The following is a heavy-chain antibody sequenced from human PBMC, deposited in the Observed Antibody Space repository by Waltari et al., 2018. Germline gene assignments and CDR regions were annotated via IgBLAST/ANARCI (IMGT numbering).Heavy chain of an antibody. CDR2: IHHSGTT. CDR1: GWSFNDYY. V-gene: IGHV4-34*01. CDR3: ARGDLHYGSSGFFY. Sequence: QVQLHQWGAGLLKPSETLSLTCGVSGWSFNDYYWTWIRQPPGKGLEWIGEIHHSGTTDYNPSLNSRLTMSVDTSKKQISLKMSSVTAADTAVYYCARGDLHYGSSGFFYWGQGALVTVSS. D-gene: IGHD3-22*01. J-gene: IGHJ4*02.